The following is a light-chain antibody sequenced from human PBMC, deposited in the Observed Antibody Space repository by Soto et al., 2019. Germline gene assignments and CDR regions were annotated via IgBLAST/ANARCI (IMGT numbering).Light chain of an antibody. J-gene: IGLJ2*01. V-gene: IGLV2-14*01. CDR2: GVS. CDR1: SSDIGGYNY. Sequence: QSALTQPASVSGAPGQSITISCTGTSSDIGGYNYVYWYQQYPGKAPKLMMFGVSDRPSGVSNRFSGSKSGTTASLTISGLQAEDEADYYCSSYKTRSTVVVFGGGTKLTVL. CDR3: SSYKTRSTVVV.